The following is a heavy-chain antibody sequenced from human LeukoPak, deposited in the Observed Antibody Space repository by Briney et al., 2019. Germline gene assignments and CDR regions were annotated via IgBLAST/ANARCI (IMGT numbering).Heavy chain of an antibody. CDR2: VTTSGNP. D-gene: IGHD6-19*01. CDR3: ARGGLNAVTFFDY. CDR1: GFSFGSFG. J-gene: IGHJ4*02. Sequence: GGSLRLSCAASGFSFGSFGMNWVRQAPGKGLEWVSAVTTSGNPYYADSVKGRFTISRDNAKNSLYLQMNSLRAEDTAVYYCARGGLNAVTFFDYWGQGTLVTVSS. V-gene: IGHV3-21*01.